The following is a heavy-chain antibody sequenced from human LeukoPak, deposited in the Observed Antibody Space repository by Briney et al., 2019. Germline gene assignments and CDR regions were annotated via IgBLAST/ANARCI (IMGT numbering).Heavy chain of an antibody. D-gene: IGHD6-13*01. J-gene: IGHJ6*03. CDR2: IYSGGST. CDR3: ARETSLAAAGTVPSYYYYYMDG. V-gene: IGHV3-53*01. Sequence: GGSLRLSCAASGFTVSSNYISWVRQAPGKGLEWVAVIYSGGSTYYADSVKGRFTICRDNSKNALYLQMNSLRAENTAVYYSARETSLAAAGTVPSYYYYYMDGWGKGTTVTVSS. CDR1: GFTVSSNY.